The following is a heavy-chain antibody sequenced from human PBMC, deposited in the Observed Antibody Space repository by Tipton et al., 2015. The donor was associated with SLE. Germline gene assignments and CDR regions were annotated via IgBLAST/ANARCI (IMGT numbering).Heavy chain of an antibody. Sequence: TLSLTCTVSGGSISSGGYYWSWIRQHPGKGLEWIGYIYYSGSTYYNPSLKSRVTISVDTSKNQFSLKLSSVTAADTAVYYCARGGGIAAPAYWGQGTLATVSS. CDR3: ARGGGIAAPAY. CDR2: IYYSGST. CDR1: GGSISSGGYY. J-gene: IGHJ4*02. D-gene: IGHD6-6*01. V-gene: IGHV4-31*03.